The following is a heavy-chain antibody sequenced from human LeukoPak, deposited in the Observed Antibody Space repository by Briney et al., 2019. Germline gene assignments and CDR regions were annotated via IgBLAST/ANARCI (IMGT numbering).Heavy chain of an antibody. CDR1: GGSISSYY. D-gene: IGHD3-10*01. CDR3: ARGLYYYGSGSYYY. CDR2: IYYSGST. J-gene: IGHJ4*02. Sequence: PSETLSLTCTVSGGSISSYYWSWIRQPPGKGLEWIGYIYYSGSTNYNPSLKSRVTISVDTSKNQFSLKLSSVTAADTAVYYCARGLYYYGSGSYYYWGQGTLVTVSS. V-gene: IGHV4-59*12.